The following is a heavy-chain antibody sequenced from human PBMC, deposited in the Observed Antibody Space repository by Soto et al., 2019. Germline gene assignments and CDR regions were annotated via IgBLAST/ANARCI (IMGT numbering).Heavy chain of an antibody. Sequence: PGGSLRLSCAASGFTFSSYSMNWVRQAPGKGLEWLSYISSSISTMHYADSVKGRFTISRDNAKNSLYLQINSLRDEDTAVYYCAREVRDTAVADFDYWGQGTLVTVPQ. CDR2: ISSSISTM. CDR1: GFTFSSYS. D-gene: IGHD5-18*01. CDR3: AREVRDTAVADFDY. V-gene: IGHV3-48*02. J-gene: IGHJ4*02.